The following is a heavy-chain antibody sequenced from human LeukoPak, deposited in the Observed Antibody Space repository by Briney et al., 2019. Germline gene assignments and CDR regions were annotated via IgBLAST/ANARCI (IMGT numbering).Heavy chain of an antibody. Sequence: GGSLRLSCAASGFTFSSYAMSWVRQAPGEGLEWVSVISGLGGSTYYADSVKVRFAISRDNSKNTLWLQMNSLRADDTAIYYCARDVEARISAAGTFDYWGQGSLVTVSS. V-gene: IGHV3-23*01. CDR3: ARDVEARISAAGTFDY. D-gene: IGHD6-13*01. CDR2: ISGLGGST. J-gene: IGHJ4*02. CDR1: GFTFSSYA.